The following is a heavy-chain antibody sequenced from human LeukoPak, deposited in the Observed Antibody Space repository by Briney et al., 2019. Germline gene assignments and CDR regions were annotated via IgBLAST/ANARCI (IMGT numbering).Heavy chain of an antibody. CDR1: GYSFTNYW. D-gene: IGHD3-22*01. V-gene: IGHV5-51*01. J-gene: IGHJ3*02. Sequence: KTGESLKISCKGSGYSFTNYWIGWVRQMPGKGLEWMGIIYPGASDTRYSPSFQGQVTISADKSISTAYLQWSSLKASDTAMYYCARGDSDYYDSSGYYDDAFDIWGQGTMVTVSS. CDR3: ARGDSDYYDSSGYYDDAFDI. CDR2: IYPGASDT.